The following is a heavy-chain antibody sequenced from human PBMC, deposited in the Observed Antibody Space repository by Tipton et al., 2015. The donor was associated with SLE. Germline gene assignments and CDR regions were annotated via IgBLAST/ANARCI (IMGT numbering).Heavy chain of an antibody. J-gene: IGHJ3*02. V-gene: IGHV4-31*11. CDR1: GGSISSGGYY. Sequence: TLSLTCAVSGGSISSGGYYWSWIRQSPGVGLEWIGYIYDTGSTYYNPSLRSRVTISVDTSKNQFSLNLSSVTAADTAVYYCARAFGAHDAFDIWGQGTTVTVSS. CDR2: IYDTGST. D-gene: IGHD3-10*01. CDR3: ARAFGAHDAFDI.